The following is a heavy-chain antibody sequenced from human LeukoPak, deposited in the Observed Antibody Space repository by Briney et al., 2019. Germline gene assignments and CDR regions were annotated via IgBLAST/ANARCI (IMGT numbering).Heavy chain of an antibody. D-gene: IGHD5-18*01. J-gene: IGHJ4*02. CDR2: ITPIFGTA. CDR1: AGTFSNYA. V-gene: IGHV1-69*06. Sequence: SVKVSCKASAGTFSNYAINWVRQAPGQGLEWMGGITPIFGTANYLQKFQGRVTITADKSTSTAYMELSRLRSEDTAIYYCARASSDATAMATPFSYWDQGTLVTVSS. CDR3: ARASSDATAMATPFSY.